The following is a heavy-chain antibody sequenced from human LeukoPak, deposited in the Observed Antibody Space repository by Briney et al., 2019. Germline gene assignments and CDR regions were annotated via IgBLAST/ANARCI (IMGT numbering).Heavy chain of an antibody. CDR2: ISWNSGSI. J-gene: IGHJ3*02. CDR3: AKVDIVATIKGSAFDI. Sequence: GGSLRLSCAASGFTFDDYAMHWVRQAPGKGLEWVSGISWNSGSIGYADSVKGRFTISRDNAKNSLYLQMNSLRAEDTALYYCAKVDIVATIKGSAFDIWGQGTMVTVSS. D-gene: IGHD5-12*01. CDR1: GFTFDDYA. V-gene: IGHV3-9*01.